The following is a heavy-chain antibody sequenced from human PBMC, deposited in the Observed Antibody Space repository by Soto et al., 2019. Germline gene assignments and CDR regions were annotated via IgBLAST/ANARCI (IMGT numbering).Heavy chain of an antibody. D-gene: IGHD3-3*01. Sequence: GGSLRLSCAASGFTFSSYAMSWVRQAPGKGLEWVSAISGSGGTTYYSDSVKGRFTISRDNSKNTVYLQMNDLRVEDAAQYFSANDSWAIFGVPAGEYYAMDVWGRGTTVTISS. CDR2: ISGSGGTT. CDR1: GFTFSSYA. CDR3: ANDSWAIFGVPAGEYYAMDV. V-gene: IGHV3-23*01. J-gene: IGHJ6*02.